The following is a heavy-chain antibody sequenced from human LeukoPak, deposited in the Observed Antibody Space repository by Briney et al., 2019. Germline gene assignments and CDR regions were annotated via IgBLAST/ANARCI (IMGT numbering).Heavy chain of an antibody. CDR3: ARGPTTVVAPGFGY. D-gene: IGHD4-23*01. J-gene: IGHJ4*02. CDR1: GFTFSSYA. Sequence: GRSLRLSCAASGFTFSSYAMHWVRQAPGKGLEWVAGISYDGNNKYYADSVKGRFTISRDNSKNTLYLQMNSLKTEDTAVFYCARGPTTVVAPGFGYWGQGTLVTVSS. CDR2: ISYDGNNK. V-gene: IGHV3-30-3*01.